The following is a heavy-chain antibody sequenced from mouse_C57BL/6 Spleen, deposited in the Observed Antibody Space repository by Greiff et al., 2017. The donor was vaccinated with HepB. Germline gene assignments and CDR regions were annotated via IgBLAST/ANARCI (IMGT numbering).Heavy chain of an antibody. CDR2: ISSGSSTI. V-gene: IGHV5-17*01. CDR3: ARRTSLWYFDV. Sequence: EVKLVESGGGLVKPGGSLKLSCAASGFTFSDYGMHWVRQAPEKGLEWVAYISSGSSTIYYADTVKGRFTISRDNAKNTLFLQMTSLRSEDTAMYYCARRTSLWYFDVWGTGTTVTVSS. J-gene: IGHJ1*03. CDR1: GFTFSDYG.